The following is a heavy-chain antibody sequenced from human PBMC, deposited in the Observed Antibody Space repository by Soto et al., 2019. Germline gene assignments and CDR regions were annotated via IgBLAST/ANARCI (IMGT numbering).Heavy chain of an antibody. Sequence: GSLRLSCAASGFAFLNYWIRFVRQSPGKGRVWVSRISDYGRINYADSVKDRFIISRDDARSELYLQLNDLRVEDTATYYCARGGLEPFDHWGQGALVTVSS. V-gene: IGHV3-74*01. J-gene: IGHJ4*02. CDR1: GFAFLNYW. D-gene: IGHD1-1*01. CDR3: ARGGLEPFDH. CDR2: ISDYGRI.